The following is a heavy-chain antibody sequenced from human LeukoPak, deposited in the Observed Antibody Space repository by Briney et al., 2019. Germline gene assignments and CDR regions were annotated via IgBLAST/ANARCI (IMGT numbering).Heavy chain of an antibody. D-gene: IGHD6-13*01. CDR2: ISSSSSYI. CDR1: GFTFSSYS. V-gene: IGHV3-21*01. CDR3: ARGYSSSWLVPFDY. Sequence: KPGGSLRLSCAASGFTFSSYSMNWVRQAPGKGLEWVSSISSSSSYIYYADSVKGRFTISRDNAKNSLYLQMNSLRAEDTAVCYCARGYSSSWLVPFDYWGQGTLVTVSS. J-gene: IGHJ4*02.